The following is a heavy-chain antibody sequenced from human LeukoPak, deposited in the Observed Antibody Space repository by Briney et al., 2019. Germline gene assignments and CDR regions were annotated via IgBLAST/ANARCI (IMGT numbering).Heavy chain of an antibody. CDR3: AMIAAAGTSNYYYYYMDV. Sequence: SETLSLTCTVSGGSISSYYWSWIRQPAGEGLEWIGRIFTRGSTNYNPSRRSRVTMSVDTSKNQFSLKLSSVTAADTAVYYCAMIAAAGTSNYYYYYMDVWGKGTTVTVSS. CDR2: IFTRGST. J-gene: IGHJ6*03. CDR1: GGSISSYY. V-gene: IGHV4-4*07. D-gene: IGHD6-13*01.